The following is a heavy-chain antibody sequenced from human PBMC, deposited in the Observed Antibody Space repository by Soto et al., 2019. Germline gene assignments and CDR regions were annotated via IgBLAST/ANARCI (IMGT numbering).Heavy chain of an antibody. CDR2: IIPIFGTA. V-gene: IGHV1-69*13. CDR1: GGTFSSYA. CDR3: AREFGNYYYYYGMDV. D-gene: IGHD3-16*01. J-gene: IGHJ6*02. Sequence: SVKVSCKASGGTFSSYAISWVRQAPGQGLEWMGGIIPIFGTANCAQKFQGRVTITADESTSTAYMELSSLRSEDTAVYYCAREFGNYYYYYGMDVWGQGTTVTVSS.